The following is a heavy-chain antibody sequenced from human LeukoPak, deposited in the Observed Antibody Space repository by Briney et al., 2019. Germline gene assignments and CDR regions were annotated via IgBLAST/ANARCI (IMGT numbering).Heavy chain of an antibody. CDR1: GGSMTTHH. Sequence: PSETLSLTCTLSGGSMTTHHWNWIRQTPGKGLVWIGYVFDSGRTKVNPSLKSRVTLSADTSKNQLSLRLSSVTAADTAMYYCTTIKRGDIFGYFDFWGQGILVTVSS. V-gene: IGHV4-59*11. J-gene: IGHJ4*02. D-gene: IGHD5-18*01. CDR3: TTIKRGDIFGYFDF. CDR2: VFDSGRT.